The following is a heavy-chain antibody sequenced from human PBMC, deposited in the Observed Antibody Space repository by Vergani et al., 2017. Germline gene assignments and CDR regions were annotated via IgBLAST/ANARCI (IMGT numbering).Heavy chain of an antibody. CDR2: INHSGST. V-gene: IGHV4-34*01. CDR1: GGSFSGYY. D-gene: IGHD1-26*01. CDR3: ARGLIYSGSYYYYYMDV. Sequence: QVQLQQRRAVLLKPSETLSLTCAVYGGSFSGYYWSWIRQPPGKGLEWIGEINHSGSTKYNPSLKSRVTISVDTSKNQFSLKLSSVTAADTAVYYCARGLIYSGSYYYYYMDVWGKGTTVTVSS. J-gene: IGHJ6*03.